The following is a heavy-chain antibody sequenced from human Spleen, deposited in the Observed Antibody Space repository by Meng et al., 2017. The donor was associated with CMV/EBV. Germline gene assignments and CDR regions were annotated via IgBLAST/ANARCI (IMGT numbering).Heavy chain of an antibody. V-gene: IGHV3-20*04. CDR1: GFTFTDYP. Sequence: GESLKISCAASGFTFTDYPMSWVRQGPGKGLEWVSTINWNGAGPGYPESVKGRFTISRDNAKNSLYLQMNSLRAEDTALYYCARHGDKYVSGSYRIAFDQWGQGALVTVSS. D-gene: IGHD3-10*01. CDR3: ARHGDKYVSGSYRIAFDQ. CDR2: INWNGAGP. J-gene: IGHJ4*02.